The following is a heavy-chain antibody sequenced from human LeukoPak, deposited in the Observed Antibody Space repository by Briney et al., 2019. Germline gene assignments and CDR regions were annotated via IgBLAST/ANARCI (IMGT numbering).Heavy chain of an antibody. CDR3: ATYKGDDFWSGHDAFDI. CDR2: INPNSGGT. J-gene: IGHJ3*02. D-gene: IGHD3-3*01. Sequence: GASVKVSCKASGYTFTGYYMHWVRQAPGQGLEWMGWINPNSGGTNYAQKFQGRVTMTRDTSISTAYMELSSLRSEDTAVYYCATYKGDDFWSGHDAFDIRGQGTMVTVSS. V-gene: IGHV1-2*02. CDR1: GYTFTGYY.